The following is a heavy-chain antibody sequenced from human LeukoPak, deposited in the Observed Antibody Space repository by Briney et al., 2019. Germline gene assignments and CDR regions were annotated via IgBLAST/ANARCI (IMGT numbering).Heavy chain of an antibody. V-gene: IGHV4-30-2*01. CDR1: GGSISSGGYS. CDR2: IYHSGST. D-gene: IGHD3-9*01. CDR3: ARGILTGSDAGGNWFDP. Sequence: TSQTLFLTCAVSGGSISSGGYSWSWIRQPPGKGLEWIGYIYHSGSTYYNPSLKSRVTISVDRSKNQFSLKLSSVTAADTAVYYCARGILTGSDAGGNWFDPWGQGTLVTVSS. J-gene: IGHJ5*02.